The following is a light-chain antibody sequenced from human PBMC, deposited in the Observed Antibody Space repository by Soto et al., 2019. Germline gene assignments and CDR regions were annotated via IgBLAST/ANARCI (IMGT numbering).Light chain of an antibody. J-gene: IGKJ1*01. CDR3: QQYNKWTRR. CDR1: HRVSSD. CDR2: GAS. V-gene: IGKV3-15*01. Sequence: IVLNHAPSTLSPTTLVTATLSFRASHRVSSDLAWYHQKPGQAPRLLIYGASTRATGIPARFSGSGSGTEFTLTINSLQSEDFAVYYCQQYNKWTRRLGQVAKVDIK.